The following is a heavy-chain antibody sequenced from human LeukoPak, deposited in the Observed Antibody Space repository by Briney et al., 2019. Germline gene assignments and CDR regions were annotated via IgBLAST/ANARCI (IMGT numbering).Heavy chain of an antibody. J-gene: IGHJ4*02. CDR1: GFTFSSYA. D-gene: IGHD3-16*01. CDR3: AKDLYGGASRSYYFDY. V-gene: IGHV3-23*01. CDR2: ISGSGGST. Sequence: PGGSLRLSCAASGFTFSSYAMSWVRQAPGKGLEWVSAISGSGGSTYYADSVKGRFTISRDNSKNTLYLQMNSLRAEDTAVYYRAKDLYGGASRSYYFDYWGQGTLVTVSS.